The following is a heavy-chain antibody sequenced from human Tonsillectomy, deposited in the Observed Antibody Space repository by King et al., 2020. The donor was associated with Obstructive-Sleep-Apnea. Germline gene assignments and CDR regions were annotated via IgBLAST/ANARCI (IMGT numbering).Heavy chain of an antibody. CDR3: ARSGIRGSYYEALGY. J-gene: IGHJ4*02. D-gene: IGHD1-26*01. Sequence: QLQESGPGLVKPSETLSLTCTVSGYSISSGYFWGWIRQPPGKGLEWIGGIYHSGSTHYNPSLKSRVTISVDTSKNQFSLNLSSVTAADTAVYYCARSGIRGSYYEALGYWGQGTLVTAPS. CDR1: GYSISSGYF. CDR2: IYHSGST. V-gene: IGHV4-38-2*02.